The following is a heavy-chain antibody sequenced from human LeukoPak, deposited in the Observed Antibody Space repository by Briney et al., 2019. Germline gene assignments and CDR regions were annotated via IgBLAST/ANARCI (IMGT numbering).Heavy chain of an antibody. V-gene: IGHV3-21*01. CDR1: GFTFSSYS. CDR2: ISSSSSYI. D-gene: IGHD2-2*01. J-gene: IGHJ4*02. Sequence: PGGSLRLSCAASGFTFSSYSMNWVRQAPGKGLEWVSSISSSSSYIYYADSVKGRFTTSRDNAKNSLYLQMNSLRAEDTAVYYCASAKVVPASGFYYFDYWGQGTLVTVSS. CDR3: ASAKVVPASGFYYFDY.